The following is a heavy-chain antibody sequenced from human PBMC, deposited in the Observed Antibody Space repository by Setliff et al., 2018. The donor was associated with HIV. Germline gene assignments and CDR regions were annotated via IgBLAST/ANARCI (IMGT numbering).Heavy chain of an antibody. CDR2: IHSSGST. V-gene: IGHV4-4*09. CDR3: ATLDHSGGNFLAY. J-gene: IGHJ4*02. D-gene: IGHD2-21*02. Sequence: KTSETLSLTCTVSGGSVNDFYCNWIRQPSGKGPEWIGYIHSSGSTIYNPSLKSRITISLDTSKEQFSLELSSATAADTAVYYCATLDHSGGNFLAYWGQGSLVTVSS. CDR1: GGSVNDFY.